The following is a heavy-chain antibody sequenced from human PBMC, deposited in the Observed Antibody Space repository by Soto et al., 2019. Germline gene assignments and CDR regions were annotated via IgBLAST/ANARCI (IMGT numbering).Heavy chain of an antibody. Sequence: GGSLRLSCAASGFTFSSYAMHWVRQAPGKGLEWVAVISYDGSNKYYADSVKGRFTISRDNSKNTLYLQMNSLRAEDTAVYYCARDFMIAAARRAFDIWGQGTMVT. V-gene: IGHV3-30-3*01. CDR1: GFTFSSYA. D-gene: IGHD6-13*01. CDR3: ARDFMIAAARRAFDI. CDR2: ISYDGSNK. J-gene: IGHJ3*02.